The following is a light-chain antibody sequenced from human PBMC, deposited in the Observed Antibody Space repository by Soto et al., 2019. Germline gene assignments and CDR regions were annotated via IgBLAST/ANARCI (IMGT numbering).Light chain of an antibody. CDR2: DAS. J-gene: IGKJ5*01. CDR3: QQSSNWIT. CDR1: QSVSSY. Sequence: EIVLTQSAATLSLSPVERATLSCRASQSVSSYLAWYQQKPGQAPRLLIYDASNRATGIPARFSGSGSGTDFTLTISSLETEDFAVYYCQQSSNWITFGQGTRLEIK. V-gene: IGKV3-11*01.